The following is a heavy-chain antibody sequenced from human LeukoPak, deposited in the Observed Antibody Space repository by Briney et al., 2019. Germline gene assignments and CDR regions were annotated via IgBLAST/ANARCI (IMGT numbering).Heavy chain of an antibody. V-gene: IGHV4-4*07. J-gene: IGHJ4*02. D-gene: IGHD1-1*01. Sequence: SETLSLTCTVSGGSTSSYYWSWIRQPAGKGLEWIGRIYNSGTTNYNPSLKSRVTMSVDTSDNHFSLKLTSVTAADTAVYYCARGYNGYFYYWGQGTLVTVSS. CDR1: GGSTSSYY. CDR3: ARGYNGYFYY. CDR2: IYNSGTT.